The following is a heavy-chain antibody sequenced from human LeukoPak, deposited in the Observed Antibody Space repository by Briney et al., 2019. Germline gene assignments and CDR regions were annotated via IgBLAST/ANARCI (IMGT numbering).Heavy chain of an antibody. CDR2: IRYDGSNK. Sequence: GGSLRLSCAASGFTFSSYGMHWVRQAPGKGLEWVAFIRYDGSNKYYADSVKGRFTISRDNSKNTLYLQMNSLRAEDTAVYYCAKDHGREVRGVFDYWGQGTLVTVSS. J-gene: IGHJ4*02. D-gene: IGHD3-10*01. CDR1: GFTFSSYG. V-gene: IGHV3-30*02. CDR3: AKDHGREVRGVFDY.